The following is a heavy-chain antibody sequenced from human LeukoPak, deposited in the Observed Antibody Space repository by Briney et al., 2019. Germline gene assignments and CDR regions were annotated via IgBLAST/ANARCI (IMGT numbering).Heavy chain of an antibody. CDR1: GVSISSSNSY. Sequence: SETLSLTCTVSGVSISSSNSYWGWIRQPPGKGLEWIGSIYYTGNTYYNASLKSRVTISVDTSKNQFSLKLSSVTAADTAVYYCARGDGDYVSWYFDLWGRGTLVTVSS. D-gene: IGHD4-17*01. CDR2: IYYTGNT. J-gene: IGHJ2*01. CDR3: ARGDGDYVSWYFDL. V-gene: IGHV4-39*07.